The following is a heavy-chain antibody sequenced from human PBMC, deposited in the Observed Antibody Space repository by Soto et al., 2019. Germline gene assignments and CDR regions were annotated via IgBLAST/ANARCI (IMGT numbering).Heavy chain of an antibody. CDR3: VGALTYQVPYYSYGMAG. CDR1: GFMVNSYL. J-gene: IGHJ6*02. Sequence: GRSPRLARKSSGFMVNSYLMRWVRQAQGNGLEWVANIKQGGNEKLYVDSEKGRSTFSSGNAQKSHFLQMNSLRPEDTAVNYCVGALTYQVPYYSYGMAGYGQRTTVTV. D-gene: IGHD2-2*01. V-gene: IGHV3-7*01. CDR2: IKQGGNEK.